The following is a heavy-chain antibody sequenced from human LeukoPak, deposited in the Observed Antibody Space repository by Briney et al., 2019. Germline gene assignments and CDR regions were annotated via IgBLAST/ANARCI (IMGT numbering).Heavy chain of an antibody. V-gene: IGHV4-39*01. CDR2: IYYSGST. CDR3: ARSDPFCSGGSCYWNY. Sequence: PSETLSLTCTVSGGSISSSSYYWGWFRQPPGKGLEWIGSIYYSGSTYYNPSLKSRVTISVDTSKNQFSLKLSSVTAADTAVYYCARSDPFCSGGSCYWNYWGQGTLVTVSS. J-gene: IGHJ4*02. CDR1: GGSISSSSYY. D-gene: IGHD2-15*01.